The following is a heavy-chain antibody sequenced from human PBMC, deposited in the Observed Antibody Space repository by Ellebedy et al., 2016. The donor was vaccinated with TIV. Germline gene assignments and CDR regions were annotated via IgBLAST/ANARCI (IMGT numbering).Heavy chain of an antibody. J-gene: IGHJ6*03. CDR3: ARVLYDFLSGFYTPDYYMDV. CDR1: GFSFSSYT. CDR2: ISGRSSSI. D-gene: IGHD3-3*01. V-gene: IGHV3-21*01. Sequence: GESLKISXAASGFSFSSYTMSWVRQAPGKGLEWVSSISGRSSSIYYADSLKGRFTVYRDNARDSLYLQMNSLRAEDTAVYYCARVLYDFLSGFYTPDYYMDVWGKGTTVTVSS.